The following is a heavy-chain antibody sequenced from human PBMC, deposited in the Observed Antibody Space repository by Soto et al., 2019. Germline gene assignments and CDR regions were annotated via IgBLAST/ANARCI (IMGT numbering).Heavy chain of an antibody. CDR3: ASNRGYDWPASDCYALSGLDV. Sequence: QVQLVQSGAEVKKPGASVKVSCTASGYTFIDYYMHWVRQAPGQGLEWMGWINPSSGGTHYAQKFQGRVAITRDTSISKVYIELSRLKSDDTAMYCCASNRGYDWPASDCYALSGLDVWGQWTRVTVSS. CDR2: INPSSGGT. J-gene: IGHJ6*02. CDR1: GYTFIDYY. V-gene: IGHV1-2*02. D-gene: IGHD2-21*02.